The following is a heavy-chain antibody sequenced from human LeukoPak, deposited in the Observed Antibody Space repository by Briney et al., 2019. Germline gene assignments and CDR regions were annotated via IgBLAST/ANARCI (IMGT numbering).Heavy chain of an antibody. D-gene: IGHD1-20*01. CDR1: GFTFSRYA. J-gene: IGHJ4*02. V-gene: IGHV3-23*01. CDR3: AKDFDNWNPIDY. Sequence: GGSLRLSCAASGFTFSRYAMSWVRQAPGKGLEWVSTISGSGGGTDYADSVKGRFPISRDNSKNTLYLHMNSLRAEDTAVHYCAKDFDNWNPIDYWGQGTLVTVSS. CDR2: ISGSGGGT.